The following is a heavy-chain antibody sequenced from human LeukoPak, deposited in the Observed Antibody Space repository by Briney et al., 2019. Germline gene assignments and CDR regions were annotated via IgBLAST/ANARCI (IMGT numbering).Heavy chain of an antibody. V-gene: IGHV3-7*01. D-gene: IGHD3-10*01. CDR2: IKQDGSEK. Sequence: GGSLRLSCAASGFTFSSYWMSWVRQAPGKGLEWVANIKQDGSEKYYVDSVKGRFTVSGDNAKNSLYLQMNSLRAEDTAVYYCARDQVDYYGSGSYYTSSDYWGQGTLVTVSS. CDR1: GFTFSSYW. CDR3: ARDQVDYYGSGSYYTSSDY. J-gene: IGHJ4*02.